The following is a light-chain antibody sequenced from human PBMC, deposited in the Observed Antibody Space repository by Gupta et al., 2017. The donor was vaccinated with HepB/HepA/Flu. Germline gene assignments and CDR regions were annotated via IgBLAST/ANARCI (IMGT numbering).Light chain of an antibody. Sequence: DISMTPSPSFLSPSVGDRVTITCRASHVINSYLAWFQQKPGKAPKLLISAASTLQGGVPSRFSGSGSGTEFTLTISSLQPEDFATYYCQQLHNYPITFGQGTRLEIK. CDR3: QQLHNYPIT. CDR2: AAS. V-gene: IGKV1-9*01. CDR1: HVINSY. J-gene: IGKJ5*01.